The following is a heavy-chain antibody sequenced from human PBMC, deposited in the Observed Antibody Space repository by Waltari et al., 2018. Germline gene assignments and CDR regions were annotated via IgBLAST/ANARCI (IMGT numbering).Heavy chain of an antibody. Sequence: EVQVVESGGGLVQPGGSLRLACEASGFTRSSYWMSGGRPAPGKGLEWGVNIRQDGGETYYVDSVKGRFTISRDNAKNSMFLQMNSLRAEDTAVYYCAIILLPADTYWYFDLWGRGTLVTVSS. V-gene: IGHV3-7*01. D-gene: IGHD2-2*01. CDR1: GFTRSSYW. CDR2: IRQDGGET. J-gene: IGHJ2*01. CDR3: AIILLPADTYWYFDL.